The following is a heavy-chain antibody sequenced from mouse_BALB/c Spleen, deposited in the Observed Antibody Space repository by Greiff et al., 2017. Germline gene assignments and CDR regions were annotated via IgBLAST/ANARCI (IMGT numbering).Heavy chain of an antibody. V-gene: IGHV2-5-1*01. J-gene: IGHJ2*01. D-gene: IGHD1-1*01. CDR1: GFSLTSYG. CDR2: IWRGGST. CDR3: AKKGDYGSSFDY. Sequence: VQGVESGPSLVQPSQSLSITCTVSGFSLTSYGVHWVRQSPGKGLEWLGVIWRGGSTDYNAAFMSRLSITKDNSKSQVFFKMNSLQADDTAIYYCAKKGDYGSSFDYWGQGTTLTVSS.